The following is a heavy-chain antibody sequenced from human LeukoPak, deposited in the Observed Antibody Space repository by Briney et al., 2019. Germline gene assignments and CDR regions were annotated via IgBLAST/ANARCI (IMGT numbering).Heavy chain of an antibody. D-gene: IGHD6-13*01. V-gene: IGHV3-30-3*01. CDR2: ISYDGSNK. CDR1: GFTLSSYA. CDR3: ARDRSSSAAPSLSY. J-gene: IGHJ4*02. Sequence: GRSLRLSCAASGFTLSSYAMHWVRQAPGKGLEWVAVISYDGSNKYYADSVKGRFTISRDNAKNSLYLQMNCLRDEDTAVYYCARDRSSSAAPSLSYWGQGTLVTVSS.